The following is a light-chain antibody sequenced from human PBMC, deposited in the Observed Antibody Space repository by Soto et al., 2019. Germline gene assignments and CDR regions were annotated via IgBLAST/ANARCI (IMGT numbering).Light chain of an antibody. CDR1: QSVSSSY. CDR3: QQYGKSPPIT. Sequence: EIVLTQSPGTLSLSPGERATLSCRASQSVSSSYLAWYQQKPGQAPRLLIYGASSRATGIPDRFSGSGSGTDFTLTISRREPEDCAVYFCQQYGKSPPITFGQETKVEIK. CDR2: GAS. V-gene: IGKV3-20*01. J-gene: IGKJ2*01.